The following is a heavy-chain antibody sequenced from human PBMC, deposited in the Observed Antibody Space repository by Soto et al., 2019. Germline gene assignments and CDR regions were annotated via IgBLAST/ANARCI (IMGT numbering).Heavy chain of an antibody. V-gene: IGHV1-69*13. CDR2: IIPIFGTA. CDR3: ARGSRYFDWLLSPYYYYGMDV. Sequence: SVKVSCKASGGTFSSYAISWVRQAPGQGLEWMGGIIPIFGTANYAQKFQGRVTITADESTSTAYMELSSLRSEDRAVYYCARGSRYFDWLLSPYYYYGMDVWGQGTTVTVSS. CDR1: GGTFSSYA. D-gene: IGHD3-9*01. J-gene: IGHJ6*02.